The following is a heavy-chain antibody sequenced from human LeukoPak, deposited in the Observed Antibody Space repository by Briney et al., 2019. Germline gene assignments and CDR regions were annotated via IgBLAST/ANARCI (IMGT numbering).Heavy chain of an antibody. Sequence: GGSLRLSCAASGFTFGDYAMSWVRQAPGKGLEWVSGIAWNSGTIGYADSVKGRFTISRDNAKNSLYLQMNSLRPEDTALYYCARIEALKGVDPWGQG. CDR1: GFTFGDYA. CDR2: IAWNSGTI. V-gene: IGHV3-9*01. CDR3: ARIEALKGVDP. D-gene: IGHD6-13*01. J-gene: IGHJ5*02.